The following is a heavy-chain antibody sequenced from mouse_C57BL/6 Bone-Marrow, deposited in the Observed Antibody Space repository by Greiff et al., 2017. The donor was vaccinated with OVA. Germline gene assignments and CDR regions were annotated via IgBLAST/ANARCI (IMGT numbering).Heavy chain of an antibody. CDR3: ARPPFIYYYGFAY. CDR2: IDPANGNT. J-gene: IGHJ3*01. CDR1: GFNIKNTY. Sequence: VQLKESVAELVRPGASVKLSCTASGFNIKNTYMHWVKQRPEQGLEWIGRIDPANGNTKYAPKFQGKATITADTSSNTAYLQLSSLTSEDTAIYYCARPPFIYYYGFAYWGQGTLVTVSA. D-gene: IGHD1-1*01. V-gene: IGHV14-3*01.